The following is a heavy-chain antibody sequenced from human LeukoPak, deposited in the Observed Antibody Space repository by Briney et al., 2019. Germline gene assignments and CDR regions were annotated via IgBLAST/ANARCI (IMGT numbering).Heavy chain of an antibody. Sequence: GGSLRLSCAASGFTVSSNYMSWVRQAPGKGLEWVSVIYSGGTTYYADSVKGRFTISRDNSKNTLYLQMNSLRAEDTAVYYCAKDDSGYGSGSSPPFDYWGQGTLVTVSS. D-gene: IGHD3-10*01. V-gene: IGHV3-53*05. J-gene: IGHJ4*02. CDR2: IYSGGTT. CDR3: AKDDSGYGSGSSPPFDY. CDR1: GFTVSSNY.